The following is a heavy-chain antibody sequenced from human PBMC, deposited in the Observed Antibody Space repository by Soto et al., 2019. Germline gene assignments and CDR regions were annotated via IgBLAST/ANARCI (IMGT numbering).Heavy chain of an antibody. V-gene: IGHV3-23*01. CDR1: GFTFSSYA. CDR2: ISGSGGST. Sequence: GGSLRLSCAASGFTFSSYAMSWVRQAPGKGLEWVSAISGSGGSTYYADSVKGRFTISRDNSKNTLYLQMNSLRAEDTAVYYCAKDTTIYCRSTSCYDYYYYYGMDVWGQGTTVTVSS. D-gene: IGHD2-2*01. CDR3: AKDTTIYCRSTSCYDYYYYYGMDV. J-gene: IGHJ6*02.